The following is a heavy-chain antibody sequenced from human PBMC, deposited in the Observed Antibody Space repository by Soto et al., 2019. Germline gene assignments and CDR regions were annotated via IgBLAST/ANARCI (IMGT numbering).Heavy chain of an antibody. CDR2: IYTSGST. Sequence: QVQLQESGPGLVKPSETLSLTCTVSGGSISSYYWSWIRQPAGKGLEWIGRIYTSGSTNYNPSLKSRVTMSVDTSKSQFSLKLSSVTAADTAVYYCARDVRGFWSGANWFDPWGQGTLVTVSS. CDR1: GGSISSYY. V-gene: IGHV4-4*07. CDR3: ARDVRGFWSGANWFDP. J-gene: IGHJ5*02. D-gene: IGHD3-3*01.